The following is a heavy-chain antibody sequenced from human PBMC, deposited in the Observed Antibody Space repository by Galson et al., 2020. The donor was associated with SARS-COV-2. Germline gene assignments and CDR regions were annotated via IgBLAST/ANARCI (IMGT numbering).Heavy chain of an antibody. CDR2: ISWNSGSI. J-gene: IGHJ3*02. CDR1: GFTFDDYA. CDR3: AKDIPDFSI. D-gene: IGHD3-3*01. Sequence: SLKISCAASGFTFDDYAMHWVRQAPGKGLEWVSGISWNSGSIGYADSVKGRFTISRDNAKNSLYLQMNSLRAEDTALYYCAKDIPDFSIWGQGTMVTVSS. V-gene: IGHV3-9*01.